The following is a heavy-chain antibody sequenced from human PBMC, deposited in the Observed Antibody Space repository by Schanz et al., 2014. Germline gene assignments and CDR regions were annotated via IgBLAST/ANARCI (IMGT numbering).Heavy chain of an antibody. CDR3: ARDLEGYDGGGGGFDP. V-gene: IGHV3-21*05. J-gene: IGHJ5*02. CDR2: ISSGSSYA. D-gene: IGHD2-21*01. CDR1: GFTFSSYA. Sequence: VQLLQFGGGVVQPGRSLRLSCAASGFTFSSYAMHWVRQAPGKGLEWVSDISSGSSYANYADSVKGRFTISRDNAKNSLYLQMNSLRAEDTAVYYCARDLEGYDGGGGGFDPWGQGTLVTVSS.